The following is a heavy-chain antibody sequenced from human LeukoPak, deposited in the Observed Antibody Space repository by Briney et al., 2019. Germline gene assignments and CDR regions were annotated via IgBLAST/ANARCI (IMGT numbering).Heavy chain of an antibody. V-gene: IGHV4-4*09. CDR3: AKLGATSLAFDY. D-gene: IGHD1-26*01. J-gene: IGHJ4*02. Sequence: SETLSLTCTVSGGSISSYYWSWIRQPPGKGLEWIGYIYTSGSTNYNPSLKSRVTISVDTSKNQFSLKLSSVTAADTAAYYCAKLGATSLAFDYWGQGTLVTVSS. CDR2: IYTSGST. CDR1: GGSISSYY.